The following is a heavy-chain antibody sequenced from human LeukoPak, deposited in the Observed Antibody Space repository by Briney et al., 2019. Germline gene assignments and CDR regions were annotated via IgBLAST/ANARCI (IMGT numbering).Heavy chain of an antibody. Sequence: GASVKVSCKAAGYTFTSYDINWVRQATGQGLEWMGWMNPNSGNTGYAQKFQGRVTMTRNTSISTAYMELSSLRSEHTAVYYCASRPIPANWFDPWGQGTLVTVSS. V-gene: IGHV1-8*01. CDR1: GYTFTSYD. J-gene: IGHJ5*02. CDR3: ASRPIPANWFDP. CDR2: MNPNSGNT.